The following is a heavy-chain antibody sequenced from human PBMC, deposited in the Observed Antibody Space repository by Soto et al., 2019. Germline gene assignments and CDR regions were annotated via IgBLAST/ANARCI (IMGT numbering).Heavy chain of an antibody. V-gene: IGHV1-2*06. CDR1: GYTFIDFY. Sequence: QVQLVQSGAEMKKPGASVKVSCKASGYTFIDFYIYWVRQAPGQGLEWMGRINPNSGGTNYAQKFQGRVTMTRDTSISTAYMELSGLKSDDTAVYYCARDYDPPHGGQGTLVTVSS. CDR2: INPNSGGT. D-gene: IGHD3-22*01. CDR3: ARDYDPPH. J-gene: IGHJ4*02.